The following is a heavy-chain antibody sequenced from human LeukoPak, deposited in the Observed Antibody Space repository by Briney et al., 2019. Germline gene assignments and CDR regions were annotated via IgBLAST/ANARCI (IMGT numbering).Heavy chain of an antibody. J-gene: IGHJ4*02. D-gene: IGHD3-16*01. CDR1: GFTFSNAW. CDR3: AKSLAVWGSPDDY. CDR2: IKSKTDGGTI. Sequence: GGSLRLSCAASGFTFSNAWMSWVRQAPGKGLEWVARIKSKTDGGTIDYAGSVKGRFTISRDDSKNTLYLQMNSLRVEDTAVYYCAKSLAVWGSPDDYWGQGTLVTVSS. V-gene: IGHV3-15*01.